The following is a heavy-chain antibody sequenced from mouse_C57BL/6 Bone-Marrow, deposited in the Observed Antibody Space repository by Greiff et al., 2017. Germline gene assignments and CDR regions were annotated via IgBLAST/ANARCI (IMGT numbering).Heavy chain of an antibody. CDR3: ARGGPYDYGFAY. CDR1: GYTFTSYW. D-gene: IGHD2-4*01. J-gene: IGHJ3*01. Sequence: QVQLKESGAELAKPGASVKLSCKASGYTFTSYWMHWVKQRPGQGLEWIGYINPSSGYTKYNQKFKDKATLTADKSSITAYMQLSSLTYEDSAVYYWARGGPYDYGFAYWGQGTLVTVSA. V-gene: IGHV1-7*01. CDR2: INPSSGYT.